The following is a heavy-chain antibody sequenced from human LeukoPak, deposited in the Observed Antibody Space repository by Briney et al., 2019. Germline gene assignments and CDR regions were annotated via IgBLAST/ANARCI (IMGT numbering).Heavy chain of an antibody. D-gene: IGHD2-15*01. CDR2: IYHSGST. CDR3: ATVGGYCSGGSCRNLAYGMDV. CDR1: GGSIISSSHY. V-gene: IGHV4-39*01. Sequence: SETLSLTCTVSGGSIISSSHYWGWIRQPPGKGLEWIGSIYHSGSTYYNPSLKSRVTISIDTSKNQFSLRLSSVTAADTALYYCATVGGYCSGGSCRNLAYGMDVWGQGTTVTVSS. J-gene: IGHJ6*02.